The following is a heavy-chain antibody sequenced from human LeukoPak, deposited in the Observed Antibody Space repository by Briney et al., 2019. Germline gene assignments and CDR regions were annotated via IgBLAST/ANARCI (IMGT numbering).Heavy chain of an antibody. D-gene: IGHD1-14*01. V-gene: IGHV3-23*01. CDR2: ISGSGGPT. CDR3: TDGKPGSTVVSFFDY. J-gene: IGHJ4*02. Sequence: GGSLRLSCAVSGFTFSTYAMSWVRQAPGKGLEWVSAISGSGGPTYYADSVKGRFTISRDNSKNTLYLQMNSLRAEDTAVYYCTDGKPGSTVVSFFDYWGQGTLVTVSS. CDR1: GFTFSTYA.